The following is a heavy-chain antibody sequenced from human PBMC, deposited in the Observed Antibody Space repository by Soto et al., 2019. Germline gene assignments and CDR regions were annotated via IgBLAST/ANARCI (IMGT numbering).Heavy chain of an antibody. J-gene: IGHJ6*02. D-gene: IGHD3-3*01. V-gene: IGHV1-69*06. CDR2: IIPLFGTT. CDR1: EGTFNSYV. Sequence: QVKLVQSRAEVKKPGSSVRGSCKASEGTFNSYVVSWVRQAPGQGLQWMGGIIPLFGTTNYAHQLEGRVTLTADTSTTTAYMELSGLRPGDTAVYYCARGDTIFESSERYYHYGLDVWGQGTTVIVYS. CDR3: ARGDTIFESSERYYHYGLDV.